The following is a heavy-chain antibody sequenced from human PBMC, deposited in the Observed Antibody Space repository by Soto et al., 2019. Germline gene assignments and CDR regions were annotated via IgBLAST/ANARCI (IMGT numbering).Heavy chain of an antibody. CDR3: ARNRRYVVRGSRTRAGGMDV. Sequence: SETLSLTYAVSGGSISSGGYSWSWIRQPPGKGLEWIGYIYYSGSTNYNPSLKSRVTISVDTSKNQFSLKLSSVTAADTAVYYCARNRRYVVRGSRTRAGGMDVWGQGTTVTVSS. J-gene: IGHJ6*02. CDR1: GGSISSGGYS. V-gene: IGHV4-61*08. CDR2: IYYSGST. D-gene: IGHD3-10*01.